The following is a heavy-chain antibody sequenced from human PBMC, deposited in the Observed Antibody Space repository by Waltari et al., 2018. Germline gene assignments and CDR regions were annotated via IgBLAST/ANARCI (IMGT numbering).Heavy chain of an antibody. V-gene: IGHV7-4-1*01. Sequence: QVQLVQSGSELKKPGASVKISCKASGYIFTSYAINWVRQAPGQGLELMGWIIHSNGNPTYAQGLTGRFVFSLDTSVSTAYLEIHNLKAEDTAVYYCTREVVPAATIVVNWFDPWGQGTLVTVSS. CDR1: GYIFTSYA. D-gene: IGHD2-15*01. J-gene: IGHJ5*02. CDR3: TREVVPAATIVVNWFDP. CDR2: IIHSNGNP.